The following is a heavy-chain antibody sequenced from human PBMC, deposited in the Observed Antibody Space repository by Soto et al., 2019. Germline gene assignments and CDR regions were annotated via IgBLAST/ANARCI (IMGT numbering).Heavy chain of an antibody. CDR1: GYSFNSYW. V-gene: IGHV5-51*01. CDR2: IYLGDSDT. J-gene: IGHJ4*02. D-gene: IGHD3-3*01. Sequence: PGESLKSSCKGSGYSFNSYWIGWVRQMPGKGLEWMGIIYLGDSDTRYSPSFQGQVTISADKSISTAYLQWSSLKASDTAMYYCARHLEGGTYYFDYWGQGTLVTVSS. CDR3: ARHLEGGTYYFDY.